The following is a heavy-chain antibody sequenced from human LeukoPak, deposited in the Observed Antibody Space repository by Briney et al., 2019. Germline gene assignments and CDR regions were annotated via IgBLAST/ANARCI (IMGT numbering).Heavy chain of an antibody. CDR2: IKSKTDGGTT. V-gene: IGHV3-15*01. CDR1: GFTFSNAW. CDR3: TTILWFGELSRFDP. J-gene: IGHJ5*02. D-gene: IGHD3-10*01. Sequence: GGSLRLSCAASGFTFSNAWMSWVRQAPGKGLEWVGRIKSKTDGGTTGYAAPVKGRFTISRDDSKNTLYLQMNSLKTEATDVYYCTTILWFGELSRFDPWGQGTLVTVSS.